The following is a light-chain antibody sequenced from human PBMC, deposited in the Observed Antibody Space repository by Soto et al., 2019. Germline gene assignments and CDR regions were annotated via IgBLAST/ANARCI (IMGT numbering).Light chain of an antibody. Sequence: IQMTQSPATLSGSVGDRVTITCRASQTISSWLAWYQQKPGKAPKLLIYKASSLESGVPSRFSGSGSGTEFTLTISSLQTDDFATYYCQQYNSYSSWTFGQGTKVDI. CDR1: QTISSW. CDR2: KAS. V-gene: IGKV1-5*03. J-gene: IGKJ1*01. CDR3: QQYNSYSSWT.